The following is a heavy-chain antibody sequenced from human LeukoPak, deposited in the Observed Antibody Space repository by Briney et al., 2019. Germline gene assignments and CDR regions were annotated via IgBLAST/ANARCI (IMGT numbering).Heavy chain of an antibody. CDR3: AGGYCSSTSCYPFDY. J-gene: IGHJ4*02. V-gene: IGHV3-23*01. Sequence: PGGSLRLSCAASGFTFSSYAMSWVRQAPGKGLEWVSAISGSGGSTYYADSVKGRFTISRDNSKNTLYLQMNSLRAEDTAVYYCAGGYCSSTSCYPFDYWGQGTLVTVSS. D-gene: IGHD2-2*01. CDR1: GFTFSSYA. CDR2: ISGSGGST.